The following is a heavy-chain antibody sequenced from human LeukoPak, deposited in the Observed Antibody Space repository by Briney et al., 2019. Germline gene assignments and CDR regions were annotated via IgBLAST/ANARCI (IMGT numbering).Heavy chain of an antibody. CDR2: INPSGGST. Sequence: ASVKVSCKASGGTFSSYAISWVRQAPGQGLEWMGIINPSGGSTSYAQKFQGRVTMTRDTSTSTVYMELSSLRSEDTAVYYCARQGGPEPKYYFDYWGQGTLVTVSS. CDR1: GGTFSSYA. J-gene: IGHJ4*02. CDR3: ARQGGPEPKYYFDY. D-gene: IGHD2-15*01. V-gene: IGHV1-46*01.